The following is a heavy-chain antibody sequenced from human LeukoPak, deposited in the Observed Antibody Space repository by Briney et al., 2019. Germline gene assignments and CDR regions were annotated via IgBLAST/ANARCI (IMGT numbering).Heavy chain of an antibody. CDR2: INRSGST. CDR1: GGSFSGYY. J-gene: IGHJ4*02. D-gene: IGHD6-19*01. Sequence: SETLSLTCAVYGGSFSGYYLSWIRQPPGKGLEWIGEINRSGSTNYNPSLKSRVTIPVDTSKNQFSLKLSSVTAADTAVYYCARSSSGWYRGEVYWGQGTLVTVSS. CDR3: ARSSSGWYRGEVY. V-gene: IGHV4-34*01.